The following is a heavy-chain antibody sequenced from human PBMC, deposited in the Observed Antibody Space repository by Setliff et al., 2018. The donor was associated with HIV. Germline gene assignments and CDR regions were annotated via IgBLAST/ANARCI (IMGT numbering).Heavy chain of an antibody. J-gene: IGHJ6*03. CDR1: GFTFRDYY. Sequence: GGSLRLSCAASGFTFRDYYMSWIRQAPGKGLEWVSYISSTGSYTNYADSVKGRLTISRDNAKNSLYLQMNSLRAEDTAVYYCAKHECSGGCYYYMDVWGKGIMVTVSS. V-gene: IGHV3-11*03. D-gene: IGHD2-15*01. CDR2: ISSTGSYT. CDR3: AKHECSGGCYYYMDV.